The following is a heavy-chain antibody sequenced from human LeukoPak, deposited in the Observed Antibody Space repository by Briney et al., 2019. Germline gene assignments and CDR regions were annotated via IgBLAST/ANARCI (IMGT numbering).Heavy chain of an antibody. CDR1: GFTFSSYA. J-gene: IGHJ3*02. CDR2: ISGSGGST. V-gene: IGHV3-23*01. D-gene: IGHD3-3*01. CDR3: ARDFGVGRVLGRHAFDI. Sequence: PGGSLRLSCAASGFTFSSYAMSWVRQAPGKGLEWVSAISGSGGSTYYADSVKGRFTIFRDNAKNSLYLQMNSLRAEDTAVYYCARDFGVGRVLGRHAFDIWGQGTMVTVSS.